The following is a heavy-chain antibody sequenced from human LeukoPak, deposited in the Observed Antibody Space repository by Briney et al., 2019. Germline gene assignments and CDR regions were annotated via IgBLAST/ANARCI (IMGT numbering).Heavy chain of an antibody. CDR2: IVSETVGGRT. V-gene: IGHV3-15*07. CDR1: SITFTKAW. CDR3: ATADIVVVVAALLNYYGMDV. D-gene: IGHD2-15*01. Sequence: PGGSLRLSCAASSITFTKAWMNWVRQAPGKGLEWVARIVSETVGGRTDYAASVKGRFTISRDDSKSTLFLQMSSLKIEDTAVYYCATADIVVVVAALLNYYGMDVWGQGTTVTVSS. J-gene: IGHJ6*02.